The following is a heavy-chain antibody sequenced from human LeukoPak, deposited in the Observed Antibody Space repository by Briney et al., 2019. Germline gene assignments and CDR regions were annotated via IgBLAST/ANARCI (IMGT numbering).Heavy chain of an antibody. CDR3: AKAPGYDFWSGYSYFDY. V-gene: IGHV3-9*03. J-gene: IGHJ4*02. Sequence: GRSLRLSCAASGFTFDDYAMHWVRQAPGKGLEWVSGISWNSGSIGYADSVKGRFTISRDNAKNSLYLQMNSLSAEDMALYYCAKAPGYDFWSGYSYFDYWGQGTLVTVSS. CDR2: ISWNSGSI. CDR1: GFTFDDYA. D-gene: IGHD3-3*01.